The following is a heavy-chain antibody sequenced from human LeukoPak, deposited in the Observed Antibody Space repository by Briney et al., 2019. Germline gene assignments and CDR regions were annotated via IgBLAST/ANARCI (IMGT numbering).Heavy chain of an antibody. CDR2: IKEDGREK. V-gene: IGHV3-7*01. CDR3: ARGGRPDY. Sequence: GGSLRLSCAASGFTFSSYSMSWVRQAPGKGLECVANIKEDGREKYYVDSVKGRFTISRDNAKNSLYLQMSSLRAEDTAVYYCARGGRPDYWGQGTLVTVSS. CDR1: GFTFSSYS. J-gene: IGHJ4*02. D-gene: IGHD3-10*01.